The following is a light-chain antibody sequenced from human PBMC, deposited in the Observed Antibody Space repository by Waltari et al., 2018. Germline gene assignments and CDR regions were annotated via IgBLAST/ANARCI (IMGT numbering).Light chain of an antibody. J-gene: IGKJ1*01. CDR1: PSVQTN. V-gene: IGKV3-15*01. CDR2: DAS. CDR3: QQYNNWPTWT. Sequence: EVVMTQSPATLSVSPGERATPSCRASPSVQTNLAWYQQKPGQAPRLVIFDASTRATGIPARFSGSGSGTEFTLTISSLQPEDSAVYYCQQYNNWPTWTFGQGAKVEIK.